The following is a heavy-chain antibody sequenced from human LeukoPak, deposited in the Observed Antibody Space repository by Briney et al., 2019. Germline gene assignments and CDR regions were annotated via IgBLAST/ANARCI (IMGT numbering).Heavy chain of an antibody. CDR2: ISYDGSNK. Sequence: GGSLRLSCAASGFTFSSYAMHWVRQAPGKGPEWVAVISYDGSNKYYADSVKGRFTISRDNSKNTLYLQMNSLRAEDTAVYYCARDPSYYYFDYWGQGTLVTVSS. CDR1: GFTFSSYA. J-gene: IGHJ4*02. V-gene: IGHV3-30-3*01. D-gene: IGHD1-26*01. CDR3: ARDPSYYYFDY.